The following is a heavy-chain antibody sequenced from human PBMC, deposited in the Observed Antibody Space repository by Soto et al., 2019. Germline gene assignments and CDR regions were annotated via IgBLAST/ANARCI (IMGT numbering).Heavy chain of an antibody. Sequence: GGSLRLSCAASGFTFSNYAMNWVRQAPGKGLEWVSAFSGSGGTTYYAASVKGRFTISRDNSKNTVYLQMNSLRADDTAVYYCAKGHGSGFDSWGQGTLVTVSS. V-gene: IGHV3-23*01. CDR3: AKGHGSGFDS. CDR1: GFTFSNYA. D-gene: IGHD2-8*02. CDR2: FSGSGGTT. J-gene: IGHJ4*02.